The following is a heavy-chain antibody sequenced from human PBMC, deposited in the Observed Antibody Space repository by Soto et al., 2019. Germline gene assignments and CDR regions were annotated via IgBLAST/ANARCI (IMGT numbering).Heavy chain of an antibody. V-gene: IGHV3-43*02. J-gene: IGHJ3*02. Sequence: GGSLRLSCAASGFTFDDYAMHWVRQAPGKGLEWVSLISGDGGSTYYADSVKGRFTISRDNSKNSLYLQMNSLRTEDTDLYYCAKDISQPPDAFDIWGQGTMVTVSS. CDR2: ISGDGGST. CDR3: AKDISQPPDAFDI. CDR1: GFTFDDYA.